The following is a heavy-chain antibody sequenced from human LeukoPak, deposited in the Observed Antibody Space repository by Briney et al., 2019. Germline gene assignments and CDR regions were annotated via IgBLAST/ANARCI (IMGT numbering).Heavy chain of an antibody. CDR2: INQDGGEN. CDR1: GFTLSNYW. CDR3: AGGGSFYSN. D-gene: IGHD2-15*01. Sequence: GGSLRLSCAVSGFTLSNYWMTWVRQAPGKGLEWVANINQDGGENHYVDSVKGRFTISRDNAKNSLYLQMNSLRAEDTAVYYCAGGGSFYSNWGQGTLVTVSS. J-gene: IGHJ4*02. V-gene: IGHV3-7*05.